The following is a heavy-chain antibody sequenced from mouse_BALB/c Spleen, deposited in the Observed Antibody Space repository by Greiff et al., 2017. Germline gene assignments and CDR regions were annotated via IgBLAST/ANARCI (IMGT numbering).Heavy chain of an antibody. CDR1: GFTFSSFG. V-gene: IGHV5-17*02. CDR3: ARWGYDYDDAMDY. Sequence: EVNVVESGGGLVQPGGSRKLSCAASGFTFSSFGMHWVRQAPEKGLEWVAYISSGSSTIYYADTVKGRFTISRDNPKNTLFLQMTSLRSEDTAMYYCARWGYDYDDAMDYWGQGTSVTVSS. D-gene: IGHD2-4*01. J-gene: IGHJ4*01. CDR2: ISSGSSTI.